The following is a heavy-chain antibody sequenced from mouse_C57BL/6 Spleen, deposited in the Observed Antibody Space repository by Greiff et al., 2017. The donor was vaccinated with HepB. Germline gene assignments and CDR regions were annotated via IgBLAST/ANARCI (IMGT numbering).Heavy chain of an antibody. V-gene: IGHV1-50*01. J-gene: IGHJ2*01. CDR2: IDPSDSYT. CDR3: GSSSL. CDR1: GYTFTSYW. Sequence: QVQLKQSGAELVKPGASVKLSCKASGYTFTSYWMQWVKQRPGQGLEWIGEIDPSDSYTNYNQKFKGKATLTVDTSSSTAYMQLSSLTSEDSAVYYCGSSSLWGQGTTLTVSS. D-gene: IGHD1-1*01.